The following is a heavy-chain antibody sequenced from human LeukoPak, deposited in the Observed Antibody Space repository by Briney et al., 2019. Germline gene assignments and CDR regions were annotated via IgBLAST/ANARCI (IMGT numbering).Heavy chain of an antibody. CDR2: IYPGDSDT. J-gene: IGHJ4*02. D-gene: IGHD2-2*01. V-gene: IGHV5-51*01. CDR3: ARRLGDVVVPAAMRGSSWYYFDY. Sequence: GESLKISCKGSGYSFTSYWIGWVRQMPGKGLEWMGIIYPGDSDTRYSPSFQGQVTISADKSISTAYLPWSSLKASDTAMYYCARRLGDVVVPAAMRGSSWYYFDYWGQGTLVTVSS. CDR1: GYSFTSYW.